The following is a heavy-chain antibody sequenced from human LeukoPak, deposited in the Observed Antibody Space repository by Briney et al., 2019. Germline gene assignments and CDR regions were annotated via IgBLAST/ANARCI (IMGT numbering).Heavy chain of an antibody. CDR1: GFTFSSYW. CDR3: ARAKGPGYYDSSGYYYYWYFDL. Sequence: SGGSLRLSCAASGFTFSSYWMSWVRQAPGKGLEWVANIKQDGSEKYYVDSVKGRLTISNDNAKNSLYLQMNSLRAEDTAVYYCARAKGPGYYDSSGYYYYWYFDLWGRGSLVTVSS. D-gene: IGHD3-22*01. J-gene: IGHJ2*01. V-gene: IGHV3-7*01. CDR2: IKQDGSEK.